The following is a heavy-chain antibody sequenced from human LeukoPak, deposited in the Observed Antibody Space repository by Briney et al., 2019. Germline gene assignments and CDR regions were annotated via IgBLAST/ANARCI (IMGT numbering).Heavy chain of an antibody. D-gene: IGHD3-9*01. CDR1: GGSISSVYYY. V-gene: IGHV4-39*07. CDR3: ARDVDDILTGQTNFDY. Sequence: SETLSLTCSVSGGSISSVYYYWAWIRQPPGKGLEWIGSIYYSGSTYYNPSLTSRVTISVDMAKNQFSLNLTSVTAADTAMYYCARDVDDILTGQTNFDYWGQGISVTVSS. CDR2: IYYSGST. J-gene: IGHJ4*02.